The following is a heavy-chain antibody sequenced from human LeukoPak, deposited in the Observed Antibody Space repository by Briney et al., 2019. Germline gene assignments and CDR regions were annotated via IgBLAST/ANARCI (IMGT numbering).Heavy chain of an antibody. J-gene: IGHJ4*02. Sequence: GASVKVSCKASGGTFSSYAISWVRQAPGQGLEWMGWMNPNSGNTGYAQKFQGRVTITRNTSISTAYMELSSLRSEDTAVYYCARGLIAARRSFDYWGQGTLVTVSS. CDR2: MNPNSGNT. CDR1: GGTFSSYA. CDR3: ARGLIAARRSFDY. V-gene: IGHV1-8*03. D-gene: IGHD6-6*01.